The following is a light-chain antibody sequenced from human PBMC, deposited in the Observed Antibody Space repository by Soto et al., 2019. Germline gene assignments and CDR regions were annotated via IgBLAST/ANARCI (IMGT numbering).Light chain of an antibody. CDR1: QSVSSSY. V-gene: IGKV3-20*01. CDR2: GAS. CDR3: QQYSNWPPIT. Sequence: EIVLTQTPGTLSLSPGERATLSCRASQSVSSSYLAWYQQKPGQAPRLLIYGASSRATGIPDRFSGSGSGTDFTLTISSLQSEDFAVYYCQQYSNWPPITFGQGRRPAIK. J-gene: IGKJ5*01.